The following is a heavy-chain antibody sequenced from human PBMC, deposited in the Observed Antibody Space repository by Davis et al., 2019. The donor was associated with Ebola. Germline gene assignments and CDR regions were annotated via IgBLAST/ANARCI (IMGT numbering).Heavy chain of an antibody. CDR2: ISSSSSYI. D-gene: IGHD5-18*01. Sequence: VILGGSLRLSCAASGFTFSSYSMNWVRQAPGKGLEWVSSISSSSSYIYYADSVKGRFTISRDNAKNSLYLQMNSLRAEDTAVYYCAKAGITAMVIFYFDYWGQGTLVTVSS. V-gene: IGHV3-21*01. J-gene: IGHJ4*02. CDR3: AKAGITAMVIFYFDY. CDR1: GFTFSSYS.